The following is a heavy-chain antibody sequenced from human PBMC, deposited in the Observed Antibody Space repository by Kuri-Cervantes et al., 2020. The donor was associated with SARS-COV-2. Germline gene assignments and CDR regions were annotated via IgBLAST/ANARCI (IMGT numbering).Heavy chain of an antibody. J-gene: IGHJ4*02. V-gene: IGHV3-48*03. Sequence: GGSLRLSCAASGFTFSSYEMNWVRQAPGKGLEWVSYISSSGSTIYYADSVKGRFTISRDNAKNSLYLQMNSLRAEDTAVYYCAPRGEGSGFDYWCQGTLVTVSS. CDR2: ISSSGSTI. D-gene: IGHD3-16*01. CDR1: GFTFSSYE. CDR3: APRGEGSGFDY.